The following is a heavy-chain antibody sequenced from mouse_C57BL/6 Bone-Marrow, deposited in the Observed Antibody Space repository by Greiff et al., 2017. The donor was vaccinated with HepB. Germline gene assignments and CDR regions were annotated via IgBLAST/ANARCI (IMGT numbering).Heavy chain of an antibody. D-gene: IGHD2-5*01. CDR1: GYTFTSYW. V-gene: IGHV1-55*01. CDR2: IYPGSGST. CDR3: ARYWTDYSNSYYFDY. Sequence: QVQLQQPGAELVKPGASVMMSCKASGYTFTSYWITWVKQRPGQGLEWIGDIYPGSGSTNYNEKFKSKATLTVDTSSSTAYMQLSSLTSEDSAVYYCARYWTDYSNSYYFDYWGQGTTLTVSS. J-gene: IGHJ2*01.